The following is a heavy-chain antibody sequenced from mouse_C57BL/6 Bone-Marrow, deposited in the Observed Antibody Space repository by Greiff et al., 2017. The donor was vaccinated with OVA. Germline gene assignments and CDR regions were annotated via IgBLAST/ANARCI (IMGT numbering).Heavy chain of an antibody. CDR1: GYTFTSYW. D-gene: IGHD1-1*01. V-gene: IGHV1-55*01. CDR3: ARPGLYYGSSYGYFDV. Sequence: QVQLQQPGAELVKPGASVKMSCTASGYTFTSYWITWVKQRPGQGLEWIGDIYPGSGSTNYNEKFKSKATLTVDTSSSTAYMQLSSLTSEDSAVYYCARPGLYYGSSYGYFDVWGTGTTVTVSS. J-gene: IGHJ1*03. CDR2: IYPGSGST.